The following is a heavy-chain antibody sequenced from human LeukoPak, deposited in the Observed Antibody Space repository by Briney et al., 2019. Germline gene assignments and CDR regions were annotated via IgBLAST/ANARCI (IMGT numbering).Heavy chain of an antibody. V-gene: IGHV1-69*06. CDR3: ARESVVPAAISAFDI. CDR1: GGTFSIYA. J-gene: IGHJ3*02. CDR2: IIPIFGTA. D-gene: IGHD2-2*02. Sequence: ASVKVSCKASGGTFSIYAISWVRQAPGQGLEWMGGIIPIFGTANYAQKFQGRVTITADKSTSTAYMELSSLRSEDTAVYYCARESVVPAAISAFDIWGQGTMVSVSS.